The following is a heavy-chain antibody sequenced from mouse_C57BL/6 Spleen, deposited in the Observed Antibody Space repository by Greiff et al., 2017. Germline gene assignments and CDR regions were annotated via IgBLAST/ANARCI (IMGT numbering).Heavy chain of an antibody. V-gene: IGHV1-82*01. CDR3: ARGKYDVHYFDY. Sequence: QVQLQQSGPELVKPGASVKISCKASGYAFSSSWMNWVKQRPGKGLEWIGRIYPGDGDTNYNGKFKGKATLTADKSSSTAYMQLSSLTSEDSAVYFCARGKYDVHYFDYWGQGTTLTVSS. CDR1: GYAFSSSW. J-gene: IGHJ2*01. D-gene: IGHD2-12*01. CDR2: IYPGDGDT.